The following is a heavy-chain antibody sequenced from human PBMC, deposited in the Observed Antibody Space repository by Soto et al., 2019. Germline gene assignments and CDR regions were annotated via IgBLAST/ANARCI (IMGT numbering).Heavy chain of an antibody. CDR3: TRTFYDIMTGLYSFDY. V-gene: IGHV3-49*04. D-gene: IGHD3-9*01. J-gene: IGHJ4*02. Sequence: QPGGSLRLSCTISGFTAGDYALSWVRQAPGKGLEWVGFIRGKASRGTTEYAASLKGRFSISRDDSKGVAWLQMNSLKTEDTAVYYCTRTFYDIMTGLYSFDYWGRGVLVTVSS. CDR1: GFTAGDYA. CDR2: IRGKASRGTT.